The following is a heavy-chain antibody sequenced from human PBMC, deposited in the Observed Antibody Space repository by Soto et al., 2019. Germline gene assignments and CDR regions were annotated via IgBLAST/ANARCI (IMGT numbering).Heavy chain of an antibody. V-gene: IGHV3-9*01. J-gene: IGHJ2*01. D-gene: IGHD3-16*01. CDR1: GFIFDNHA. CDR2: VTWNSVAT. CDR3: VKEGGMKYFDF. Sequence: EVQLVASGGGLVQPGRSLRLSCTASGFIFDNHAMHWVRQAPGKGLEWVAGVTWNSVATGYADSVKGRFTISRDNAKNSLYLQMNSLSAEDTAVYFCVKEGGMKYFDFWGRGTVVTVSS.